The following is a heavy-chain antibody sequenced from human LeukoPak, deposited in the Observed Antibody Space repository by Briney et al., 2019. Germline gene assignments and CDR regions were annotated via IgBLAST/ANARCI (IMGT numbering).Heavy chain of an antibody. V-gene: IGHV4-4*07. CDR2: IYTSGST. CDR3: AKDLPATGVD. Sequence: SETLSLTCTVSGASIRSYYWSWIRQPTGKGLEWIGRIYTSGSTNYNPSLKSRVTMSADTSKNQFSLKLSSVTAADTAVYYCAKDLPATGVDWGQGTLVTVSS. CDR1: GASIRSYY. J-gene: IGHJ4*02. D-gene: IGHD1-1*01.